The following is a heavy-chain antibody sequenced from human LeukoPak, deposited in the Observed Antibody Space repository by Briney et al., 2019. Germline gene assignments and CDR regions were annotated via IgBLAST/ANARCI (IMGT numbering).Heavy chain of an antibody. D-gene: IGHD1-20*01. CDR2: ISYDGSNK. Sequence: PGGSLRLSCAASGFTFSSYGMHWVRQAPGKGLEWVAVISYDGSNKYYADSVKGRFTISRDNSKNTLYLQMNSLRAEDTAVYYCAREAAASTKRYNWNADGFDYWGQGTLVTVSS. V-gene: IGHV3-30*19. CDR1: GFTFSSYG. CDR3: AREAAASTKRYNWNADGFDY. J-gene: IGHJ4*02.